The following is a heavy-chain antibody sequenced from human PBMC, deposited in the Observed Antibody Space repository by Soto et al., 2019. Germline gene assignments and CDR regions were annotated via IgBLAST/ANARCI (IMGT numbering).Heavy chain of an antibody. Sequence: GGSLRLSCAASGFTFSSYAMHWVRQAPGKGLEWVAVISYDGSNKYYADSVKGRFTISRDNSKNTLYLQMNSLRAEDTAVYYCARAIVVVPAAIEELGVFDYWGQGTLVTVSS. D-gene: IGHD2-2*01. CDR3: ARAIVVVPAAIEELGVFDY. CDR1: GFTFSSYA. V-gene: IGHV3-30-3*01. J-gene: IGHJ4*02. CDR2: ISYDGSNK.